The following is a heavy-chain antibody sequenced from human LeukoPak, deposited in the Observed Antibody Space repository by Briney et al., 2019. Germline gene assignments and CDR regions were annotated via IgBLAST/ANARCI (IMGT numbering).Heavy chain of an antibody. CDR3: TRAGQWTYGFQDY. Sequence: GGSLRLSCAASGFIFSTYYMSWVRQAPGKGLEWVSISYSGGSTYYADSVKGRFTISRDSSKDTLHLQMNSLRAEDTAVYYCTRAGQWTYGFQDYWGQGTLVTVSS. D-gene: IGHD3-10*01. CDR2: SYSGGST. CDR1: GFIFSTYY. V-gene: IGHV3-66*01. J-gene: IGHJ4*02.